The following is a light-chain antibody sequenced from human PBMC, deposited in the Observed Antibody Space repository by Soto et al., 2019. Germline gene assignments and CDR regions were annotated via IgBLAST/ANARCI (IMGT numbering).Light chain of an antibody. Sequence: QSALTQPASVSGSPRQSITISGTGTSSDVGGYNYVSWYQQHTGKATKLMIYDVSNQPSGVSNRFSGAKSRNTASLPISGLKAENEGDYYCSSYTSSSTLYVFGTGTKLTVL. V-gene: IGLV2-14*01. CDR1: SSDVGGYNY. J-gene: IGLJ1*01. CDR3: SSYTSSSTLYV. CDR2: DVS.